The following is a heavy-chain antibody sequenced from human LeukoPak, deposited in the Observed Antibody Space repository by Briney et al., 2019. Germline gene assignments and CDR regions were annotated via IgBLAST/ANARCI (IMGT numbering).Heavy chain of an antibody. CDR1: GGSISSYY. D-gene: IGHD3-9*01. V-gene: IGHV4-59*01. J-gene: IGHJ5*02. CDR3: ARLTGYSSESWFDP. CDR2: IYYSGST. Sequence: SETLPLTCTVSGGSISSYYWSWIRQPPGKGLEWIGYIYYSGSTNYNPSLKSRVTIPVHTSKNQFSLKLSSVTAADTAVYYCARLTGYSSESWFDPWGQGTLVTVSS.